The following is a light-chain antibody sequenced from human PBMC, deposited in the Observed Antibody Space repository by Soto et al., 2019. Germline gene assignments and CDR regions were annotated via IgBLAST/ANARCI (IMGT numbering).Light chain of an antibody. Sequence: QSVLTQPASVSGSPGQSITISCTGTSSDVGGYNYVSWYQQHPGKAPKLMIYDVSNRPSGVSNRFSGSKSGNPASLTISGLQAEDEADYYGSSYTSSSTRVFGGGTKLTVL. CDR1: SSDVGGYNY. V-gene: IGLV2-14*01. CDR2: DVS. CDR3: SSYTSSSTRV. J-gene: IGLJ3*02.